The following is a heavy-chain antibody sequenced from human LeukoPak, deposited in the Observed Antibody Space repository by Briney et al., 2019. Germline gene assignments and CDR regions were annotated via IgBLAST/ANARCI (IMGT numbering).Heavy chain of an antibody. CDR3: ATHRAADY. Sequence: GGSLRLSSAGPGFTFSSYEMNWVRQAPGKGLEWVSYINTDGSNIFYADSVKGRFTISRDNAKKSLFLQMNSLRAEDTAVYYCATHRAADYWGQGILVTVSS. D-gene: IGHD6-13*01. CDR1: GFTFSSYE. CDR2: INTDGSNI. J-gene: IGHJ4*02. V-gene: IGHV3-48*03.